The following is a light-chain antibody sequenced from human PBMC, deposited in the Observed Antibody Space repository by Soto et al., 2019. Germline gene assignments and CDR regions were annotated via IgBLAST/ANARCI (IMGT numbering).Light chain of an antibody. Sequence: AIPMTQSPSSLSASVGDRVTTTCRASQGIRNDLGWYQQKPGKAPKLLIYAASSLQSGVPSRFSGSGSGTDFTLTISSLQPEDFATYYCLQDYNYPLTFGGGTKVEIK. CDR1: QGIRND. J-gene: IGKJ4*01. V-gene: IGKV1-6*01. CDR3: LQDYNYPLT. CDR2: AAS.